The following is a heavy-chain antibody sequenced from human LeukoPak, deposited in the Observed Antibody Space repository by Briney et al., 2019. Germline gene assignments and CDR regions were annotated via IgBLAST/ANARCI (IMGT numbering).Heavy chain of an antibody. D-gene: IGHD1-20*01. CDR2: ISSDSTSFK. Sequence: GGSLRLSCAASGFTFSTYYFHWVRQAPGKGLEWVSTISSDSTSFKYYAHSVQGRFTISRDNAQNSLYLQMNSLRAEDTAVYYCARGTNWSPLDFDYWGQGSLVTVSS. V-gene: IGHV3-21*04. J-gene: IGHJ4*02. CDR3: ARGTNWSPLDFDY. CDR1: GFTFSTYY.